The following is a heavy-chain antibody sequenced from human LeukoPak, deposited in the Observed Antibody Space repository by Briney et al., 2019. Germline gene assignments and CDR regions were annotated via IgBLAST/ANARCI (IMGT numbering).Heavy chain of an antibody. CDR3: ARLFPAAAGSDY. Sequence: PSGTLSLTCTVSGGSISSSSYYWGWTRPPPGKGLEGSRSIYYSGSTYYNPSLKSRVTISVDTSKNQFSLKLSSVTAADTAVYYCARLFPAAAGSDYWGQGTLVTVSS. CDR1: GGSISSSSYY. J-gene: IGHJ4*02. D-gene: IGHD6-13*01. CDR2: IYYSGST. V-gene: IGHV4-39*01.